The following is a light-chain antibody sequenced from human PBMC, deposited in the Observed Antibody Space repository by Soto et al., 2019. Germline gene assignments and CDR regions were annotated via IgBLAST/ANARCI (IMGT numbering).Light chain of an antibody. CDR2: AAS. CDR3: QQSYSTPLT. CDR1: QSISSY. V-gene: IGKV1-39*01. Sequence: DIQMTQSPSSLSSSVGDRVTITCRASQSISSYLNWYQQKPGKAPKLLIYAASNLQSGVSSRFSGSGSGTDFTLTISSLQPEDFATYYCQQSYSTPLTFGGGTKVDIK. J-gene: IGKJ4*01.